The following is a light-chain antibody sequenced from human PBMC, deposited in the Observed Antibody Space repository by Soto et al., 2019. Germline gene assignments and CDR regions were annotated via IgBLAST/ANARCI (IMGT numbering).Light chain of an antibody. CDR2: ATS. V-gene: IGKV3-20*01. CDR3: QHFGYPQWT. J-gene: IGKJ1*01. Sequence: ELVLTQSPGTLSLSPGDSAALSCKASQIGSGNYLSWYQQKSGQAPRLLIYATSTRAPGIPDRFSGSGSATDFSLIISRLEPEDSAVYYCQHFGYPQWTFGQGTKVDIK. CDR1: QIGSGNY.